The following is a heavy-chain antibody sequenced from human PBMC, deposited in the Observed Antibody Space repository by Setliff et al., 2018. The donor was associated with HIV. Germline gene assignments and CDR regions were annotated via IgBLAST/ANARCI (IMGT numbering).Heavy chain of an antibody. CDR3: ARVRYCSGGSCYGGEYWFDP. CDR2: INPSGGTT. D-gene: IGHD2-15*01. Sequence: SCKASGYPSTSYYVEWVRQAPGQGLEWMGIINPSGGTTEYAQRFQGRVAMTRDTSTSTVYMELRSLRSEDTAVYYCARVRYCSGGSCYGGEYWFDPWGQGTLVTVSS. CDR1: GYPSTSYY. J-gene: IGHJ5*02. V-gene: IGHV1-46*01.